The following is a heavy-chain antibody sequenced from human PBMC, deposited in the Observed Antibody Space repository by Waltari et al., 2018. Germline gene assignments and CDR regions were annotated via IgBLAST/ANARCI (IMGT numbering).Heavy chain of an antibody. J-gene: IGHJ5*02. CDR3: AKDRKAPLNWFDP. CDR2: ISGSGGST. V-gene: IGHV3-23*01. CDR1: GFTFSSYA. Sequence: EVQLLESGGGLVQPGGSLRLSCAASGFTFSSYAINWVRQAPGKGLEWVSGISGSGGSTDYADSVKGRFTISRDNSKNTLYLQMNSLRAEDTAVYYCAKDRKAPLNWFDPWGQGTLVTVSS.